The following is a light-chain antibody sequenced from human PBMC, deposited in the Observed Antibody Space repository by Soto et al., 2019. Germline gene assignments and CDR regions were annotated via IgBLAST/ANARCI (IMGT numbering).Light chain of an antibody. Sequence: QSVLTQPASVSGSPGQSITISCTGTSSDVGGYNYVSWYQQHPGKAPKLMIYDVSNRPSGVSNRFSGSKSGNTASLTISGLQAEDEADYYCRSYTSSSTLAFGGGTKVNV. V-gene: IGLV2-14*01. CDR2: DVS. J-gene: IGLJ2*01. CDR1: SSDVGGYNY. CDR3: RSYTSSSTLA.